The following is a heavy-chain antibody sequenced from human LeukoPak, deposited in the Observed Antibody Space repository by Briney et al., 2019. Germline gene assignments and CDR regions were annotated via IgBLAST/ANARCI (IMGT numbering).Heavy chain of an antibody. CDR3: AKDDAYLQYDD. Sequence: EPGGSLRLSCAASGFTFSSYAMSWVRQAPGKGLEWVSAISGSGARTYYADSVKGRFTVSRDNSKNMVFLQMNSLRAEDTAIYYCAKDDAYLQYDDWGQGTLVTVSS. V-gene: IGHV3-23*01. D-gene: IGHD5-24*01. CDR2: ISGSGART. CDR1: GFTFSSYA. J-gene: IGHJ4*02.